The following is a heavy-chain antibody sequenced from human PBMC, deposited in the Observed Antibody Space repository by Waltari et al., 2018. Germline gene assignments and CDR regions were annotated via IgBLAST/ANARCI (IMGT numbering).Heavy chain of an antibody. D-gene: IGHD2-8*02. CDR1: GFTFTSYG. V-gene: IGHV3-48*01. J-gene: IGHJ4*02. CDR3: AKDHGGVGYYFDH. CDR2: ISGSTSGSTTFI. Sequence: EVQLVESGGGFVQPGGSLRLSCAASGFTFTSYGMNWVRQAPGKGLEWVSYISGSTSGSTTFIYYADFVKGRFSISRDDAKNSLYLQMNSLRAEDSAVYYCAKDHGGVGYYFDHWGQGSLVTVSS.